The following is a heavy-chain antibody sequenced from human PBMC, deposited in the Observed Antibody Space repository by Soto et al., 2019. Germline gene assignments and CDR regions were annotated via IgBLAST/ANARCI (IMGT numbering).Heavy chain of an antibody. J-gene: IGHJ6*02. D-gene: IGHD5-12*01. CDR2: ISSSGSTI. Sequence: PGGSLRLSCAASGFTFSSYEMNWVRQAPGKGLEWVSYISSSGSTIYYADSVKGRFTISRDNAKNSLYLQMNSLRAEDTAVYYCATIYSGYEKSVDVWGQGTTVTVSS. V-gene: IGHV3-48*03. CDR3: ATIYSGYEKSVDV. CDR1: GFTFSSYE.